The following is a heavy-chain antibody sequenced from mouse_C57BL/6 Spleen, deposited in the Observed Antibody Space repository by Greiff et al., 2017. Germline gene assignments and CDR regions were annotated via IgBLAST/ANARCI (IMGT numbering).Heavy chain of an antibody. J-gene: IGHJ4*01. Sequence: QVQLQQSGAELVKPGASVKLSCKASGYTFTEYTIHWVKQRSGQGLEWIGWFYPGSGSITYNEKFKDKATLTADKSSRTVYMELSRLTSEDAAVYFCARHEDQHPGAYAMDYWGQGTSVTVSS. CDR3: ARHEDQHPGAYAMDY. D-gene: IGHD3-1*01. CDR1: GYTFTEYT. CDR2: FYPGSGSI. V-gene: IGHV1-62-2*01.